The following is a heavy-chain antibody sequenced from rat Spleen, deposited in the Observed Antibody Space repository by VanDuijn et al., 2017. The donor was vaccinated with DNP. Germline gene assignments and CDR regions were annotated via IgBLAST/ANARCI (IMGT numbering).Heavy chain of an antibody. Sequence: EVQLVETGGGLVQPGRSLKLSCVASGFPFSSYWMFWIRLAPGKELEWIASINTGGGTTCYPDSVKGRFTISRDNAENTVYLQMNSLRSEDTATYYCANEGYWGQGVMVTVSS. CDR3: ANEGY. CDR2: INTGGGTT. J-gene: IGHJ2*01. V-gene: IGHV5-58*01. CDR1: GFPFSSYW.